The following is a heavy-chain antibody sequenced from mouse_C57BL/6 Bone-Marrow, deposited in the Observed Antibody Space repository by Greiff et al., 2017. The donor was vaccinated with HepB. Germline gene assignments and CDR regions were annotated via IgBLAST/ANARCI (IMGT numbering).Heavy chain of an antibody. CDR2: INPSSGYT. J-gene: IGHJ4*01. Sequence: VQLQQSGAELARPGASVKMSCKASGYTFTSYTMHWVKQRPGQGLEWIGYINPSSGYTKYNQKFKDKATLTADKSSSTAYMQLSSLTSEDSAVYYCGATRVTTFYYAMDYWGQGTSVTVSS. CDR1: GYTFTSYT. CDR3: GATRVTTFYYAMDY. V-gene: IGHV1-4*01. D-gene: IGHD2-2*01.